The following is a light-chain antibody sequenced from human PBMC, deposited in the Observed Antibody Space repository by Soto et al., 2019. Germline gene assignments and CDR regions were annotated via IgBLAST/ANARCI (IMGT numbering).Light chain of an antibody. V-gene: IGLV2-8*01. J-gene: IGLJ1*01. Sequence: QPALTQPPSASGSPGQSATISCTGTSSDVGGYNYVSWYQQHPGKAPKLMIYEVTKRPSGVPDRFSGSKSGNTASLTVSGLQAEDEADYFCCSHAGDNTYVFGTGTRSPS. CDR1: SSDVGGYNY. CDR2: EVT. CDR3: CSHAGDNTYV.